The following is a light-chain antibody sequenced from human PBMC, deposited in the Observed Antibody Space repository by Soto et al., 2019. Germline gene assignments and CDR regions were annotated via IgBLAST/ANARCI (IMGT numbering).Light chain of an antibody. Sequence: QMTQSPSTLSASVGDRVTITCRASQSISSWLAWYQQKPGKAPKLLIYDASSLESGVPSRFSGSGSGTDFTLTINRLEPEDFALYYCQQYGSSPPTFGQGTKVAIK. V-gene: IGKV1-5*01. CDR2: DAS. CDR3: QQYGSSPPT. CDR1: QSISSW. J-gene: IGKJ1*01.